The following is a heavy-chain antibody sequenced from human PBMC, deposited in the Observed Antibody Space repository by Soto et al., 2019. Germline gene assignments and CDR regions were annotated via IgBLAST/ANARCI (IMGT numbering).Heavy chain of an antibody. CDR1: GYPFTTYG. Sequence: ASVKVSCKASGYPFTTYGISWLRQAPGQGLEWMGWITPYNGNRKYAQKFQGRVTMTTDTSTSTAYMELRSLRSDDTAVYYCANVGGRRIFGWFDHWGQGTLVTVSS. V-gene: IGHV1-18*01. CDR3: ANVGGRRIFGWFDH. CDR2: ITPYNGNR. J-gene: IGHJ5*02. D-gene: IGHD1-26*01.